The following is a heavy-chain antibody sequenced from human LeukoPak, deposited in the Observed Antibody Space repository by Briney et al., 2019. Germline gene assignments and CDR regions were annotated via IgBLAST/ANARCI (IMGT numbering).Heavy chain of an antibody. V-gene: IGHV3-9*01. CDR3: AKDKAPGVRYDSSGYHGQFDY. CDR1: GFTFSDYY. CDR2: ISWNSGSI. D-gene: IGHD3-22*01. J-gene: IGHJ4*02. Sequence: PGGSLRLSCAASGFTFSDYYMSWIRQAPGKGLEWVSGISWNSGSIGYADSVKGRFTISRDNAKNSLYLQMNSLRAEDTALYYCAKDKAPGVRYDSSGYHGQFDYWGQGTLVTVSS.